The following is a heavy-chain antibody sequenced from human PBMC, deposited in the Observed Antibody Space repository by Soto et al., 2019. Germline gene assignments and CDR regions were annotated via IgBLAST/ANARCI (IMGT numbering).Heavy chain of an antibody. CDR2: ISATGGGT. D-gene: IGHD3-16*01. CDR1: GFKFSSYA. J-gene: IGHJ5*01. CDR3: AKDRRAGGNSAFYFDF. Sequence: GGSLRLSCAASGFKFSSYAMSWVRQAPGKGLEWVSLISATGGGTYYADSVKGRFTISRGNSDNTLYLQVHSLRAEDTAVYYCAKDRRAGGNSAFYFDFWGQGAQVTVSS. V-gene: IGHV3-23*01.